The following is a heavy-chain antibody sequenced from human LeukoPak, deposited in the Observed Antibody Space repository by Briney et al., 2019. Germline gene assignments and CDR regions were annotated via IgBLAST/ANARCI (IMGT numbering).Heavy chain of an antibody. V-gene: IGHV4-59*01. D-gene: IGHD2-2*01. CDR1: GGSISSYY. J-gene: IGHJ6*03. Sequence: SETLSLTCTVSGGSISSYYWSWIRQPPGKGLEWIGYIYYSGSTNYNPSLKSRVTISVGTSKNQFSLKLSSVTAADTAVYYCARDRPGYCSSTSCSEGYYYYMDVWGKGTTVTVSS. CDR3: ARDRPGYCSSTSCSEGYYYYMDV. CDR2: IYYSGST.